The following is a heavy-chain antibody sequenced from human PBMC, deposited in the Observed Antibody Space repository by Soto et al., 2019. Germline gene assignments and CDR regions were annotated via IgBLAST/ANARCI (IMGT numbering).Heavy chain of an antibody. CDR3: ARVGLLWFGELPLGPYGMDD. Sequence: SETLSLTCAVYGGSFSGYYWTWIRQPPGKGLEWIGEINHSGSTNYNPSLKGRVTISVDTSKHQFSLKLSSVTAADTAVYYCARVGLLWFGELPLGPYGMDDWGQGTTVTVSS. CDR1: GGSFSGYY. D-gene: IGHD3-10*01. J-gene: IGHJ6*02. V-gene: IGHV4-34*01. CDR2: INHSGST.